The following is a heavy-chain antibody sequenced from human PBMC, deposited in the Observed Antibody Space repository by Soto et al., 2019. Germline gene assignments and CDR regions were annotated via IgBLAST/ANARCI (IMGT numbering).Heavy chain of an antibody. CDR3: ARDVVVGGYSGHYFDY. CDR1: GGSISSYY. CDR2: IYYSGST. Sequence: SETLSLTCTVSGGSISSYYWSWIRQPPGKGLEWIGYIYYSGSTNYNPSLKSRVTISVDTSKNQFSLKLSSVTAADTAVYYCARDVVVGGYSGHYFDYWGQGTLVTVSS. J-gene: IGHJ4*02. V-gene: IGHV4-59*01. D-gene: IGHD3-22*01.